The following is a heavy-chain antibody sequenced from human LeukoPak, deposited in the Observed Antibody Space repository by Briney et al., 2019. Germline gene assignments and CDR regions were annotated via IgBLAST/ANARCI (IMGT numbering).Heavy chain of an antibody. CDR3: ARDRIAVTLGYWYFDL. V-gene: IGHV4-59*01. D-gene: IGHD6-19*01. J-gene: IGHJ2*01. Sequence: SETLSLTCTVSGGSISSYYWSWLRQPPGKGLEWIGYIYYSGSTNYNPSLKSRVTISVDTSKNQFSLKLSSVTAADTAVYYCARDRIAVTLGYWYFDLWGRGTLVTVSS. CDR1: GGSISSYY. CDR2: IYYSGST.